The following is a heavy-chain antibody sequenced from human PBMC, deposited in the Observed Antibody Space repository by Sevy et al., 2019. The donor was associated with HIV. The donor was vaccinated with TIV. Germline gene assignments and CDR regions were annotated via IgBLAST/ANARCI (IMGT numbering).Heavy chain of an antibody. J-gene: IGHJ6*02. CDR3: AKTIDSGGGVVPAANYFYYGMDV. V-gene: IGHV3-23*01. D-gene: IGHD2-2*01. CDR1: GFTFSGYA. Sequence: GSLRLSCAVSGFTFSGYAMNWVRQAPGKGLEWVSAINGKGRSTHYADSVEGRFTISRDNSKNTLYLQMNGLRAEDTAVYYCAKTIDSGGGVVPAANYFYYGMDVWGQGTTVTVSS. CDR2: INGKGRST.